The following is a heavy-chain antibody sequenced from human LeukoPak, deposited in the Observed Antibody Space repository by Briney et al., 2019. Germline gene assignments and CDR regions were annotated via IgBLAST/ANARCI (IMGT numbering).Heavy chain of an antibody. CDR1: GFTFSSYA. V-gene: IGHV3-23*01. CDR3: AKGTGMTAGECCDI. D-gene: IGHD3-10*01. Sequence: GGSLRLSCAASGFTFSSYAMSWVRQAPGKGLEWVSTIRGSGGTTYYADSVKGRFTISRDNSKNTLYLQMNSLRAEDTAVYYCAKGTGMTAGECCDIWGQGTMVTVSS. J-gene: IGHJ3*02. CDR2: IRGSGGTT.